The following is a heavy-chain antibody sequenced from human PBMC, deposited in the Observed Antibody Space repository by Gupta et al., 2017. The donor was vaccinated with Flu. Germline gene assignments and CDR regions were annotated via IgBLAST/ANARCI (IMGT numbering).Heavy chain of an antibody. J-gene: IGHJ6*02. CDR1: GFTFFYYG. V-gene: IGHV3-30*03. Sequence: QEQLVESGGRVVQPGRSLRLSCVASGFTFFYYGVHWVRQAPGKGLEWVAVISHDGNYKEYGDSVKGRFTISRDNSKNTLYLQMNSLRGEDTAVYYCVRDRLVDSAADGMDLWGQGTTVIVSS. CDR3: VRDRLVDSAADGMDL. D-gene: IGHD2-15*01. CDR2: ISHDGNYK.